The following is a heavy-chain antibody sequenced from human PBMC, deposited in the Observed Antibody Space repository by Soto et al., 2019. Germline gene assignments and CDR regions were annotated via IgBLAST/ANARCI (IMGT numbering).Heavy chain of an antibody. D-gene: IGHD4-17*01. V-gene: IGHV3-30*18. CDR1: GFTISNYG. CDR2: ISYHGSDK. CDR3: AKDHLTTTVTTVGY. J-gene: IGHJ4*02. Sequence: QVQLVESRGGVVQPGRSLRLSCAASGFTISNYGMHWVRQAPGKGLEWVAVISYHGSDKYYADSVKGRFTISRDNSKNTLYLQMDSLRAEDTAVYYCAKDHLTTTVTTVGYWGQGTLVTVFS.